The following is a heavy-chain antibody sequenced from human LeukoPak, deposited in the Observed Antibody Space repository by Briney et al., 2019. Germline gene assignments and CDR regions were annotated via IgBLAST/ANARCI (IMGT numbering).Heavy chain of an antibody. CDR3: ARGITMVRGVITPSYYYYGMDV. CDR2: ISYDGSNK. V-gene: IGHV3-30*03. D-gene: IGHD3-10*01. CDR1: GFTFSSYS. Sequence: GGSLRLSCAASGFTFSSYSMNWVRQAPGKGLEWVAVISYDGSNKYYADSVKGRFTISRDNSKNTLYLQMNSLRAEDTAVYYCARGITMVRGVITPSYYYYGMDVWGQGTTVTVSS. J-gene: IGHJ6*02.